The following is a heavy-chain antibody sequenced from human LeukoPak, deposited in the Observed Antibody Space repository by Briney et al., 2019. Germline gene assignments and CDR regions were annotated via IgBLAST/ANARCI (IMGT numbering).Heavy chain of an antibody. V-gene: IGHV3-11*04. D-gene: IGHD2-2*01. CDR3: AREAVPYYYYYYMDV. Sequence: GGSLRLSCAASGFTFSDYYMSWIRQAPGKGLEWVSYISSSGSTIYYADSVKGRFTISRDNAKNSLYLQMNSLRAEDTAVYYCAREAVPYYYYYYMDVWGKGTTVTISS. CDR2: ISSSGSTI. CDR1: GFTFSDYY. J-gene: IGHJ6*03.